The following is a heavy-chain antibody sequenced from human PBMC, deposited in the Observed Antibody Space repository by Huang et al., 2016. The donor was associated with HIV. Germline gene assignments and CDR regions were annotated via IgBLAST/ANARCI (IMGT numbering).Heavy chain of an antibody. D-gene: IGHD3-16*01. J-gene: IGHJ4*02. Sequence: QVQLEQSGPAVRKPGSSVKVSCQASGGSFSDQIISWVRQAPGQRFEWMVGIRPLVRAPAYAQEFTGRVTMTADESTATIYMELNSLTSEDTAVYYCAMSLRYQYDSRSYWGRYFDYWGQGTLVTVSS. CDR1: GGSFSDQI. V-gene: IGHV1-69*01. CDR3: AMSLRYQYDSRSYWGRYFDY. CDR2: IRPLVRAP.